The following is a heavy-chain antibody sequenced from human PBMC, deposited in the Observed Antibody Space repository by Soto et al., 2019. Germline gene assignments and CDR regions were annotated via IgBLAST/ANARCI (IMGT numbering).Heavy chain of an antibody. Sequence: GGLRLSSAASRFSFTSNTMSCVPPAPREGLEWVSGITSSGSSTNYADSVMGRFTITRDTSKNTLFLQMNSLRAEDTAVYYCAKDSFHIGYYYFDSWGQGTLVTVSS. CDR1: RFSFTSNT. D-gene: IGHD5-12*01. CDR3: AKDSFHIGYYYFDS. CDR2: ITSSGSST. J-gene: IGHJ4*02. V-gene: IGHV3-23*01.